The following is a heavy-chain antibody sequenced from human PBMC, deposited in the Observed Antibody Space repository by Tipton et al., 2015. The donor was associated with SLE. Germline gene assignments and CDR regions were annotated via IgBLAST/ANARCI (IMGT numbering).Heavy chain of an antibody. CDR2: INPSGGTT. Sequence: QVQLVQSGAEVKKPGASVRVSCKASGYSFTTYFMHWVRQAPGQGLEYMGIINPSGGTTDYAQMFRGRVTMTRDTSTNTVYMELSGLRSDDTAVYYCARDRPYSNSEKSVDFWGQGTRVTVSS. D-gene: IGHD6-13*01. CDR3: ARDRPYSNSEKSVDF. V-gene: IGHV1-46*01. CDR1: GYSFTTYF. J-gene: IGHJ4*02.